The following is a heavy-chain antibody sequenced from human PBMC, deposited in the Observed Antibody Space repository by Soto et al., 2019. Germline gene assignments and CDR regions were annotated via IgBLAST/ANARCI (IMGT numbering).Heavy chain of an antibody. CDR3: ARPLPGQSDSSGNWFAT. CDR1: GFSISSIGYY. D-gene: IGHD3-22*01. J-gene: IGHJ5*02. CDR2: IYYSGST. V-gene: IGHV4-39*01. Sequence: WGTLSLTCAVSGFSISSIGYYWGCIRQRPGKGLEWIGSIYYSGSTYYNPSLKSRVTISVDTSKNQFSLKLSSVTAADTAVYYCARPLPGQSDSSGNWFATWGKGPLV.